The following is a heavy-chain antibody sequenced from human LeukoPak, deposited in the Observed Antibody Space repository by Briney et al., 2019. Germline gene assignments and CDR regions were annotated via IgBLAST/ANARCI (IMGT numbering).Heavy chain of an antibody. CDR3: ARELDYGDYIGDFDY. CDR2: IKQDGSEK. J-gene: IGHJ4*02. CDR1: GFTFSSYL. Sequence: PGGSLRLSCAASGFTFSSYLMSRVRQAPGKGLEWVANIKQDGSEKYYVDSVKGRFTISRDNAKNSLYLQMNSLRAEDTAVYYCARELDYGDYIGDFDYWGQGTLVTVSS. V-gene: IGHV3-7*01. D-gene: IGHD4-17*01.